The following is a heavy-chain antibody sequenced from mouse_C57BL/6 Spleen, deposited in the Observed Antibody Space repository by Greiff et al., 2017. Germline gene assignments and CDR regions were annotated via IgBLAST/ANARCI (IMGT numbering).Heavy chain of an antibody. CDR1: GYTFTDYY. V-gene: IGHV1-76*01. J-gene: IGHJ4*01. CDR3: ARAFSYAMDY. CDR2: IYPGSGTT. Sequence: QVHVKQSGAELVRPGASVKLSCKASGYTFTDYYINWVKQRPGQGLEWIARIYPGSGTTYYNEKFKGKATLTAEKSSSTAYMQLSSLTSEDSAVYLCARAFSYAMDYWGQGTSVTVSS.